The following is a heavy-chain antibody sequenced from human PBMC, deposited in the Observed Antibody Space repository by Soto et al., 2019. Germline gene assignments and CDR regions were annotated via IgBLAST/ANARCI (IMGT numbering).Heavy chain of an antibody. CDR3: ARDTAMVRRGDYGMDV. D-gene: IGHD5-18*01. V-gene: IGHV3-30*03. J-gene: IGHJ6*02. Sequence: GGSLRLSCAASGFTFSSYGMHWVRQAPGKGLEWVAVISYDGSTIYYADSVKGRFTISRDNAKNSLYLQMNSLRAEDTAVYYCARDTAMVRRGDYGMDVWGQGTTVTVSS. CDR2: ISYDGSTI. CDR1: GFTFSSYG.